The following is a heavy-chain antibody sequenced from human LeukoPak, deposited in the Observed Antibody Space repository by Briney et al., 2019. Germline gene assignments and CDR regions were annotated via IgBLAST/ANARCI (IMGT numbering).Heavy chain of an antibody. Sequence: GSLRLSCAASGFTFSSYWMHWVRQAPGKGLVWVSRINSDGSSTTYADSVKGRFTISRDNAKNTLYLQMNSLRAEDTGVYFCARVFSGWYFYFDNWGQGTLVTVSS. CDR3: ARVFSGWYFYFDN. CDR1: GFTFSSYW. CDR2: INSDGSST. D-gene: IGHD6-19*01. V-gene: IGHV3-74*01. J-gene: IGHJ4*02.